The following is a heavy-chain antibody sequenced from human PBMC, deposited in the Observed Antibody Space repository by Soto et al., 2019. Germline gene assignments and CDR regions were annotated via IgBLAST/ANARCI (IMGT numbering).Heavy chain of an antibody. J-gene: IGHJ4*02. CDR3: VRSDNGGWYTFDY. CDR2: IYPGDSEI. D-gene: IGHD6-19*01. Sequence: QSLKISCKASPHSFTSYWIGWLPQMPGKGLEWMGIIYPGDSEIRYSPSFQGQATMSADKSTSTAYLQWNSLKASDTPMYYCVRSDNGGWYTFDYWGQGIPVTDSS. V-gene: IGHV5-51*01. CDR1: PHSFTSYW.